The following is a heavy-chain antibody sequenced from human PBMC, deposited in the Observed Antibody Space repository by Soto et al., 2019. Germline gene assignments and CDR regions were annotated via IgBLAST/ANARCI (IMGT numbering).Heavy chain of an antibody. J-gene: IGHJ4*02. CDR2: MNPNSGNT. V-gene: IGHV1-8*01. CDR3: ARGRRVYGYFDWNSRWY. Sequence: QVQLVQSGAEVKKPGASVKVSCKASGYTFTSYDINWVRQATGQGLEWMGWMNPNSGNTGYAQKFQGRVTMTRNTSISTAYMELSSLRSEDTAVYYCARGRRVYGYFDWNSRWYRGQGTLVTVSS. CDR1: GYTFTSYD. D-gene: IGHD3-9*01.